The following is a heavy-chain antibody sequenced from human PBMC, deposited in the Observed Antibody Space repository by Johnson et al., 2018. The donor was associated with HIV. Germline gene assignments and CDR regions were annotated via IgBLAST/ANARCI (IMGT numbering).Heavy chain of an antibody. CDR1: GFTFDDYG. J-gene: IGHJ3*02. CDR2: INWNGGST. V-gene: IGHV3-20*04. CDR3: VRRDAALVTAAFDI. Sequence: VQLVESGGGVVRPGGSLRLSCAASGFTFDDYGMSWVRQAPGKGLEWVSGINWNGGSTGYADSVKGRFTISRDNAKNSLYLQMNSLRAEDTAVYYCVRRDAALVTAAFDIWGQGTMVTVSS. D-gene: IGHD5-18*01.